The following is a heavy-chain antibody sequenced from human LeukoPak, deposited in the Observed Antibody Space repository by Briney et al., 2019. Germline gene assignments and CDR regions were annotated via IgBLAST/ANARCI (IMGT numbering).Heavy chain of an antibody. V-gene: IGHV3-23*01. CDR2: ISGSGGST. J-gene: IGHJ6*02. D-gene: IGHD6-13*01. CDR1: GFTFSSYA. Sequence: PGGSLRLSCTASGFTFSSYAMSWVHQAPGKGLEWVSAISGSGGSTYYADSVKGRFTISRDNPKNTLYLQMNSLRAEDTAVYYCAKDQAAAGTAISAWDYYYYGMDVWGQGTTVTVSS. CDR3: AKDQAAAGTAISAWDYYYYGMDV.